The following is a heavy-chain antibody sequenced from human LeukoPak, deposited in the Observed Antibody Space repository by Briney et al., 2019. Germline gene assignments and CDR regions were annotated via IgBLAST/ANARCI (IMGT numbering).Heavy chain of an antibody. CDR3: AKFAQRYCSGGSCHPFDY. CDR1: GFTFSSYW. CDR2: INSDGSST. Sequence: GGSLRLSCAASGFTFSSYWIHWVRQAPGKGLVWVSRINSDGSSTSYADSVKGRFTISRDNAKSSLYLQMNSLRAEDTAAYYCAKFAQRYCSGGSCHPFDYWGQGTLVTVSS. D-gene: IGHD2-15*01. V-gene: IGHV3-74*01. J-gene: IGHJ4*02.